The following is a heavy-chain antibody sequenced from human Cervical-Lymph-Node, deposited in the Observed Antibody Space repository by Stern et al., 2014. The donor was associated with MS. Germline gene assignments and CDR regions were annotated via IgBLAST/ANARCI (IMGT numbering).Heavy chain of an antibody. CDR3: ASSGLDYGDDDAFDI. CDR2: ISSGSSTI. J-gene: IGHJ3*02. D-gene: IGHD4-17*01. Sequence: EVQLVESGGGLVQPGGSLRLSCAASGFTFSTYGMNWVRQAPGKGLEWVSYISSGSSTIYYAASVKGRFTISRDNAKNSLFLRMNSLRAEDTAVYYCASSGLDYGDDDAFDIWGQGTMVTVSS. CDR1: GFTFSTYG. V-gene: IGHV3-48*01.